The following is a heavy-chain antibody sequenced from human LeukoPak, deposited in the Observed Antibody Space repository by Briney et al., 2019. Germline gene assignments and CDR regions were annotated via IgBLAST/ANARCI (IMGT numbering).Heavy chain of an antibody. D-gene: IGHD4-17*01. CDR1: GFTFSSYA. Sequence: GGSLRLSCAASGFTFSSYAMSWVRLAPGKGLEWVSAISGSGGSTYYADSVKGRFTISRDNSKNTLYLQMNSLRAEDTAVYYCAKDAGSVTTWGQGDYWGQGTLVTVSS. J-gene: IGHJ4*02. CDR3: AKDAGSVTTWGQGDY. V-gene: IGHV3-23*01. CDR2: ISGSGGST.